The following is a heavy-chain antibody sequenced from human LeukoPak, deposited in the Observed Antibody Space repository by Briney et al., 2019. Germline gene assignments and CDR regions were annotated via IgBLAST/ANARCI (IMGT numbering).Heavy chain of an antibody. Sequence: GESLKISCKGSGYSFTSYWIGWVRQMPGKGLEWMGIIYPGDSDTRYSPSFQGQVTISADKSISTAYLQWSSLKASDTAMYYCASTLCSGGTCALNAFDIWRQGTMVTVSS. CDR2: IYPGDSDT. CDR3: ASTLCSGGTCALNAFDI. J-gene: IGHJ3*02. V-gene: IGHV5-51*01. CDR1: GYSFTSYW. D-gene: IGHD2-15*01.